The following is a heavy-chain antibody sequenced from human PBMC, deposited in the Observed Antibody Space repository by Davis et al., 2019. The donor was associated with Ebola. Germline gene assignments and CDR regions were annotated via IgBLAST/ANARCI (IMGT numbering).Heavy chain of an antibody. CDR3: ARRGRNRQYNWFDP. CDR2: IYYSGST. D-gene: IGHD1-14*01. CDR1: GGSISSYY. Sequence: PSETLSLTCTVSGGSISSYYWSWIRQPPGKGLEWIGYIYYSGSTNYNPSLKSRVTISVDTSKNQFSLKLSSVTAADTAVYYCARRGRNRQYNWFDPWGQGTLVTVSS. J-gene: IGHJ5*02. V-gene: IGHV4-59*01.